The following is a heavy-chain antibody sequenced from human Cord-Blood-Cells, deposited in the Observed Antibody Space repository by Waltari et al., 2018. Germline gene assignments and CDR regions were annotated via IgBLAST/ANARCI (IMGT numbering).Heavy chain of an antibody. Sequence: QVQLVQSGAEVKKPGASVKVSCKASGYTFTSYSMHWVRQAPGQGREWMGIINPSGGSTSYAQKFQGRVTMTRDTSTSTVYMELSSLRSEDTAVYYCARGYYDSSGYYYLAYWGQGTLVTVSS. CDR1: GYTFTSYS. J-gene: IGHJ4*02. D-gene: IGHD3-22*01. V-gene: IGHV1-46*01. CDR2: INPSGGST. CDR3: ARGYYDSSGYYYLAY.